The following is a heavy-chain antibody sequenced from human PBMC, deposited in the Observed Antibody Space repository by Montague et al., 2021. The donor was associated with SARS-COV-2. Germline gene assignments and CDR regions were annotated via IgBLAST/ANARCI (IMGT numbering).Heavy chain of an antibody. Sequence: CAISGDSVSSSSATWNWVRQSPSRGLEWLGRTYYRSKWYNDYAVSVRGRVTINPDTSKNQFPLQLNSVTPEGTAIYYCTSGREGNYNVMDVWGQGTTVTVSS. J-gene: IGHJ6*02. V-gene: IGHV6-1*01. D-gene: IGHD1-1*01. CDR1: GDSVSSSSAT. CDR2: TYYRSKWYN. CDR3: TSGREGNYNVMDV.